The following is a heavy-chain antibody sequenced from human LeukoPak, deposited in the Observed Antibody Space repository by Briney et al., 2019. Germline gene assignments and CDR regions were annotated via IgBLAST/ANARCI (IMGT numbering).Heavy chain of an antibody. J-gene: IGHJ4*02. CDR1: GGSFSGYY. D-gene: IGHD1-1*01. CDR2: INHSGST. Sequence: SETLSLTCAVYGGSFSGYYWSWIRQPPGKGLEWIGEINHSGSTNYNPSLKSRVTISVDTSKNQFSLKLSSVTAAVTAVYYCARVPHRKGTAYDYWGQGTLVTVSS. CDR3: ARVPHRKGTAYDY. V-gene: IGHV4-34*01.